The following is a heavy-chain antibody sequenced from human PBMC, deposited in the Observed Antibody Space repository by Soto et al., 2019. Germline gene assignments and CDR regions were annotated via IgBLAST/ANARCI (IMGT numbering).Heavy chain of an antibody. D-gene: IGHD3-22*01. Sequence: SETLSLTCTVSGGSVSSGSYYWSWIRQPPGKGLEWIGYIYYSGSTNYNPSLKSRVTISVDTSKNQFSLKLSSVTAADTAVYYCARVDRYYDSSGYHPHQFDYRGQGTPVPVSS. J-gene: IGHJ4*02. CDR2: IYYSGST. V-gene: IGHV4-61*01. CDR3: ARVDRYYDSSGYHPHQFDY. CDR1: GGSVSSGSYY.